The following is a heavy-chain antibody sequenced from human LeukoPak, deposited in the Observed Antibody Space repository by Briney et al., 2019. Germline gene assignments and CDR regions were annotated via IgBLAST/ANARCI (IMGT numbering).Heavy chain of an antibody. J-gene: IGHJ4*02. D-gene: IGHD1-26*01. CDR1: GFTFSIYS. V-gene: IGHV3-23*01. CDR2: LSGSGGTT. Sequence: HPGGSLRLSCAASGFTFSIYSLNWVRQAPGKGLEWVSGLSGSGGTTYYADSVKGRFTISRDNSRNTLYLQMNSLRAEDTAVYYCARHEWELPFDYWGQGTLVTVSS. CDR3: ARHEWELPFDY.